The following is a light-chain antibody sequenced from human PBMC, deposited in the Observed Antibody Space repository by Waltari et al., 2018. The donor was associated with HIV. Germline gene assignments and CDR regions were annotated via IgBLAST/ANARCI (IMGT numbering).Light chain of an antibody. J-gene: IGLJ2*01. CDR2: SNT. Sequence: QSVLTHPPSASGAPGQRVTISCSGGTTHIGRYPASWYQQLPGTAPKLLIYSNTQRPSGVPDRFSGSKSGTSASLAIGGLQSEDEADYYCAAWDDSLSGSVVFGGGTKLTVL. V-gene: IGLV1-44*01. CDR3: AAWDDSLSGSVV. CDR1: TTHIGRYP.